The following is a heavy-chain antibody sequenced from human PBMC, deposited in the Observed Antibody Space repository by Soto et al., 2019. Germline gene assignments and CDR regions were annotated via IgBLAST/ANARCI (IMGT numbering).Heavy chain of an antibody. CDR2: ISGSGGST. J-gene: IGHJ6*03. Sequence: GGSLRLSCAASGFTFSRYAMGWGPQAPGKGVGWGSAISGSGGSTYYADSVKGRFTISRDNSKNTLYLQMNSLRAEDTAVYYCAKDLIRYSSSWGFSQGYYMDVWGKGTTVTVSS. D-gene: IGHD6-13*01. V-gene: IGHV3-23*01. CDR1: GFTFSRYA. CDR3: AKDLIRYSSSWGFSQGYYMDV.